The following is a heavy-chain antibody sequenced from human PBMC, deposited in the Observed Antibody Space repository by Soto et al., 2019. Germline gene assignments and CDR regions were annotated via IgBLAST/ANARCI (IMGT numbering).Heavy chain of an antibody. J-gene: IGHJ5*02. D-gene: IGHD2-15*01. V-gene: IGHV1-2*02. Sequence: ASVKVSCKASGYTFTGYYMHWVRQAPGQGLEWMGWINPNSGGTNYAQKFQGRVTMTRDTSISTAYMELSRLRSADAAVYYCAREGYCSGGSCQNRYNWFDPWGQGTLVTVSS. CDR2: INPNSGGT. CDR1: GYTFTGYY. CDR3: AREGYCSGGSCQNRYNWFDP.